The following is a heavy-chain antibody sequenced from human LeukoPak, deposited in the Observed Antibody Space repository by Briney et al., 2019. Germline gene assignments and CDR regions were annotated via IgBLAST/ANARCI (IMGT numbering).Heavy chain of an antibody. CDR3: SRGIDEYKGGNH. Sequence: SETLSLTCTVSGGSISSGDYYWSWIRQPPGKGLEWIGEVHPSGSTNYNPSLKSRVTISVDTSKNQFSLILTSVTAADTALYSCSRGIDEYKGGNHWGQGTLVTVSS. D-gene: IGHD5-24*01. CDR1: GGSISSGDYY. CDR2: VHPSGST. J-gene: IGHJ4*02. V-gene: IGHV4-39*07.